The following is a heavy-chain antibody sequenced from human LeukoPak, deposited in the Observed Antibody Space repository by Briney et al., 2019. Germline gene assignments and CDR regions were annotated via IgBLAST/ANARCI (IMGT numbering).Heavy chain of an antibody. D-gene: IGHD1-26*01. V-gene: IGHV1-24*01. J-gene: IGHJ6*02. Sequence: GASVKVSCKVSGYTLTELSMHWVRQAPGKGLEWMGGFDPEDGETIYAQKFQGRVTMTEDTSTDTAYMEPSSLRSEDTAVYYCATGGGWGLLPQLDYYYYGMDVWGQGTTVTVSS. CDR2: FDPEDGET. CDR3: ATGGGWGLLPQLDYYYYGMDV. CDR1: GYTLTELS.